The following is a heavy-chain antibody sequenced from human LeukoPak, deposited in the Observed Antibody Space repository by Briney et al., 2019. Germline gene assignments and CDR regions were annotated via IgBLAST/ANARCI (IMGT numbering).Heavy chain of an antibody. V-gene: IGHV4-59*01. CDR2: IHYTGIT. D-gene: IGHD4-11*01. CDR3: ARNLGQTWGTVTTDLWYFDH. Sequence: SETLSLTCTVSGDPITSSYWSWIRQPPGKGLEWIGHIHYTGITNYNPSLKSRVTISLDTSKNQFSLKLNSVTAADTAVYYCARNLGQTWGTVTTDLWYFDHWGQGTLVPVSS. CDR1: GDPITSSY. J-gene: IGHJ4*02.